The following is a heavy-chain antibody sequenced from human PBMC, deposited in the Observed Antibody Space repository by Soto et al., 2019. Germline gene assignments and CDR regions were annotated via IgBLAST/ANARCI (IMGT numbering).Heavy chain of an antibody. V-gene: IGHV3-23*01. Sequence: GSLRLSCAASGFTFSSYAMSWVRQAPGKGLEWVSAISGSGGSTYYADSVKGRFTISRDNSKNTLYLQMNSLRAEDTAVYYCAKDLVPTSDSSGYLFDYWGQGTLVTVSS. CDR3: AKDLVPTSDSSGYLFDY. CDR2: ISGSGGST. J-gene: IGHJ4*02. D-gene: IGHD3-22*01. CDR1: GFTFSSYA.